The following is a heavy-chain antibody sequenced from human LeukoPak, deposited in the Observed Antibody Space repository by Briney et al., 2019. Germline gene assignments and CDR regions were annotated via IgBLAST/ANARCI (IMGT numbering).Heavy chain of an antibody. CDR3: ARDPSAWEMATSNWFDP. D-gene: IGHD5-24*01. CDR1: GGSISSGGYY. CDR2: IYYSGST. J-gene: IGHJ5*02. Sequence: SETLSLTCTVSGGSISSGGYYWSWIRQHPGKGLEWIGYIYYSGSTYYNPSLKSRVTISVDTSKNQFSLKLSSVTAADTAVYYCARDPSAWEMATSNWFDPWGQGTLVTVSS. V-gene: IGHV4-31*03.